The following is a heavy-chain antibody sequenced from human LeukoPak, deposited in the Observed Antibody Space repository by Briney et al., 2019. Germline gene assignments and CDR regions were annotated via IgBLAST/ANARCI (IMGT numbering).Heavy chain of an antibody. CDR2: INGGGNTT. J-gene: IGHJ6*03. Sequence: GGSLRLSCAASGFAFSSFAMGWVRQSPGKGLEWLSTINGGGNTTFYADSVKGRFAISRDNSKNTLYLHMDNLRPDDTAIYYCTKELHVAVAVADYYYFYMDVWGRGTAVTVSS. CDR1: GFAFSSFA. D-gene: IGHD6-19*01. V-gene: IGHV3-23*01. CDR3: TKELHVAVAVADYYYFYMDV.